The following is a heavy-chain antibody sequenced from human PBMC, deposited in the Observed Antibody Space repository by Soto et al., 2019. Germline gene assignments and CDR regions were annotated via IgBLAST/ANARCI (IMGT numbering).Heavy chain of an antibody. V-gene: IGHV4-61*01. Sequence: SETLSLTCTVSGGSVSSGSYYWSWIRQPPGKGLDWIGYIYYSGSTNYNPSLKSRVTISVDTSKNQFSLKLSSVTAADTAVYYCARVMYSSSWRLGYYYYGMDVWGQGTTVTVSS. CDR1: GGSVSSGSYY. J-gene: IGHJ6*02. CDR3: ARVMYSSSWRLGYYYYGMDV. D-gene: IGHD6-13*01. CDR2: IYYSGST.